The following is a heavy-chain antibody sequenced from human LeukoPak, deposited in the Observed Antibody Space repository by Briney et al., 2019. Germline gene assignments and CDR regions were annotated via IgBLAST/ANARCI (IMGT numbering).Heavy chain of an antibody. Sequence: GGSLRLSCAASGFTFSSYWMSWVRQAPGKGLEWVANIKEDGSRKYYVDSVKGRFTISRDNAKKSLYLQMNSLRAEDTAVYYCARDGVTSSVVYWGQGTLVTVSA. D-gene: IGHD2-21*02. CDR3: ARDGVTSSVVY. J-gene: IGHJ4*02. V-gene: IGHV3-7*01. CDR2: IKEDGSRK. CDR1: GFTFSSYW.